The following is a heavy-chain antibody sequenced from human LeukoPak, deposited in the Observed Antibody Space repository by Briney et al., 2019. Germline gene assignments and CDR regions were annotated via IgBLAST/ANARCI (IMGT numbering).Heavy chain of an antibody. CDR2: SRNKANRYTT. Sequence: PGGSLRLSCAVSGFTFSDHYMDWFRQAPGKGLEWVGRSRNKANRYTTEYAASVKVRFTVSRDESKNSLYLQMNSLKTEDTAVYYCVRGYNSFDVWGQGTMVTVSP. CDR1: GFTFSDHY. CDR3: VRGYNSFDV. J-gene: IGHJ3*01. D-gene: IGHD3-10*01. V-gene: IGHV3-72*01.